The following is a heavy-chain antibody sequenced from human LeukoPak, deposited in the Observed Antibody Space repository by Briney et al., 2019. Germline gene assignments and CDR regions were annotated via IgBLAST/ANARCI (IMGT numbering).Heavy chain of an antibody. D-gene: IGHD2-2*01. V-gene: IGHV3-48*01. CDR1: GFTFISYW. CDR2: ISGRGTTI. Sequence: GGSLRLSCAASGFTFISYWMSWVRQAPGTGLEWVSYISGRGTTIFYADSVKGRFTISRDNAKNSLYLQMNSLRAEDTAVYYCARESSVKDFDYWGQGTLVTVSS. CDR3: ARESSVKDFDY. J-gene: IGHJ4*02.